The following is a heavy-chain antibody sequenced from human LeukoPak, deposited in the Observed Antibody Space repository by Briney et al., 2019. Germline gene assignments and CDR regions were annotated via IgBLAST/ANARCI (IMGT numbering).Heavy chain of an antibody. D-gene: IGHD3-3*01. J-gene: IGHJ4*02. CDR3: ARVITLAYYDFWSGYYDY. Sequence: PSETLSLTCTVSGYSISSGYYWGWIRQPPGKGLEWIGSIYHSGSTYYNPSLKSRVTISVDTSKNQFSLKLSSVTAADTAVYYCARVITLAYYDFWSGYYDYWGQGTLVTVSS. V-gene: IGHV4-38-2*02. CDR1: GYSISSGYY. CDR2: IYHSGST.